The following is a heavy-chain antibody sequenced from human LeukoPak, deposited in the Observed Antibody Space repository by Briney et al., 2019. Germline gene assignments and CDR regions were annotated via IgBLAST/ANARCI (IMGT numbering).Heavy chain of an antibody. CDR2: ISYDGSSK. J-gene: IGHJ2*01. D-gene: IGHD2-15*01. V-gene: IGHV3-30*18. CDR1: GFTFSSYG. Sequence: GRSLRLSCAASGFTFSSYGMHWVRQAPGKGLEWVAVISYDGSSKYYADSVKGRFTISRDNSKNTLYLQMNSLRAEDTAVYYCAKDLQYCSGGSCYPYRHWYFDLWGRGTLVTVSS. CDR3: AKDLQYCSGGSCYPYRHWYFDL.